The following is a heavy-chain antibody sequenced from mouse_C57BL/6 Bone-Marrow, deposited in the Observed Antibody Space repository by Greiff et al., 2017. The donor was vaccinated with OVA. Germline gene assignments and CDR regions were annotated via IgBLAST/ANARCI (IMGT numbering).Heavy chain of an antibody. Sequence: QVQLKQPGAELVMPGASVKLSCKASGYTFTSYWMHWVKQRPGQGLEWIGEIDPSDSYTNYNQKFKGKSTLTVDKSSSTAYMQLSSLTSEDSAVYYCARSGLLELDYWGQGTSVTVSS. CDR1: GYTFTSYW. V-gene: IGHV1-69*01. CDR2: IDPSDSYT. D-gene: IGHD3-1*01. J-gene: IGHJ4*01. CDR3: ARSGLLELDY.